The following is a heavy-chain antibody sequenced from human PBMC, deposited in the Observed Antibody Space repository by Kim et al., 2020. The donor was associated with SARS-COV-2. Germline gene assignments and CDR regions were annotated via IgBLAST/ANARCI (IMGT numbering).Heavy chain of an antibody. V-gene: IGHV3-30*02. CDR3: AKDKGGSYTEFDY. Sequence: SADSVKGRFSNSRDNSNNTLYLQMNSLRAEDTAVYYCAKDKGGSYTEFDYWGLGTLVTVTS. D-gene: IGHD1-26*01. J-gene: IGHJ4*02.